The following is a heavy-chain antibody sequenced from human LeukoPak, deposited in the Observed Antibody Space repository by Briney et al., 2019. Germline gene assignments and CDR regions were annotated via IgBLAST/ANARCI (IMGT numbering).Heavy chain of an antibody. CDR2: INTYGSST. V-gene: IGHV3-74*01. D-gene: IGHD6-19*01. CDR3: ARDSRVSSGWYGPDFQH. Sequence: PGGSLRLSCAASGFTFSSYWMHWVRQAPGKGLVWVSRINTYGSSTTYADSVKGRFTISRDNAKNSLYLQMNSLRAEDTAVYYCARDSRVSSGWYGPDFQHWGQGTLVTVSS. J-gene: IGHJ1*01. CDR1: GFTFSSYW.